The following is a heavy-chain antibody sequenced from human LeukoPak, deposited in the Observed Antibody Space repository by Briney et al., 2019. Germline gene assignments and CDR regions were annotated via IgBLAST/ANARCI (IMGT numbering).Heavy chain of an antibody. CDR3: EKDNQRGGFQH. CDR1: GFSFDDNA. Sequence: PGGSLRLSCAASGFSFDDNAMYWVRQAPGKGLEWVSLISGDGATTYYADSVKGRFNISRDNSKSSLYLQTNSLRSEDSALYYCEKDNQRGGFQHWGQGTLVTVSS. V-gene: IGHV3-43*02. J-gene: IGHJ1*01. CDR2: ISGDGATT. D-gene: IGHD3-16*01.